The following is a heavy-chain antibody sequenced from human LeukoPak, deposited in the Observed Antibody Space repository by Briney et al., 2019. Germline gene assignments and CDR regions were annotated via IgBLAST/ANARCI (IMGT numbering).Heavy chain of an antibody. CDR2: INVSGGST. CDR1: GXTFNSYA. V-gene: IGHV3-23*01. CDR3: AKYVSAKGPPYALDV. D-gene: IGHD2/OR15-2a*01. J-gene: IGHJ6*02. Sequence: PGGSLRLSCAGSGXTFNSYAISWVRQAPGKGLEWVSGINVSGGSTWYADSVKGRFTISRDNSKNTLYLQMNSLRAEDTAVYYCAKYVSAKGPPYALDVWGQGTTVTVSS.